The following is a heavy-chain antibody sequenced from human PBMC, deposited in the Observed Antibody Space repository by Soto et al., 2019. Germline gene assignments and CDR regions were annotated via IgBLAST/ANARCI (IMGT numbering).Heavy chain of an antibody. Sequence: PGGSLRLSCAASGFTFDDYAMHWVRQAPGKGLEWVSGISWNSGSIGYADSVKGRFTISRDNAKNSLYLQMNSLRAEDTALYYCAKDMSGWTAANLDVWGKGTTVTVSS. CDR3: AKDMSGWTAANLDV. CDR2: ISWNSGSI. J-gene: IGHJ6*04. V-gene: IGHV3-9*01. CDR1: GFTFDDYA. D-gene: IGHD2-21*02.